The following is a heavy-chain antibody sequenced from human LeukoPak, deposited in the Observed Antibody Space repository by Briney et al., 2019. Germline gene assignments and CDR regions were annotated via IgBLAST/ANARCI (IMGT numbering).Heavy chain of an antibody. Sequence: GGSLRLSCAASGFTISSYGMHWVRQAPGKGLEWVAFIRYDGSKSYYADSVKGRFTISRDKSKNTLYQQMNSLRADDTAVYYCAKGYIYWIDNWGQGTRVTVSS. D-gene: IGHD1-1*01. J-gene: IGHJ4*02. V-gene: IGHV3-30*02. CDR3: AKGYIYWIDN. CDR1: GFTISSYG. CDR2: IRYDGSKS.